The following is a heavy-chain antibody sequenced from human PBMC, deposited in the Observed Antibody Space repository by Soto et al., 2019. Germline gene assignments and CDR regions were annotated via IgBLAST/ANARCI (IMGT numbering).Heavy chain of an antibody. V-gene: IGHV3-23*01. CDR3: AKGAYYDDSIPSAHIPQFDY. Sequence: PGGSLRLSCAASGFTFRGYAMNWARQAPGKGLEWVSATSASGGGTFYADSVKGRFTISRDNSKKSLYLQMNSLRAEDTAVYFCAKGAYYDDSIPSAHIPQFDYWGQGTLVTVSS. CDR1: GFTFRGYA. D-gene: IGHD3-22*01. J-gene: IGHJ4*02. CDR2: TSASGGGT.